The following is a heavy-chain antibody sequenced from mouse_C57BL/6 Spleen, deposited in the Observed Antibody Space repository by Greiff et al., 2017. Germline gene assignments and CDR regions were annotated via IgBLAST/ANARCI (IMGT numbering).Heavy chain of an antibody. CDR3: AREDTAQATWDAMDY. Sequence: FQLPQSVAELVKPGASVKLSCTASGFNIKDYYMHWVKQRTEQGLEWIGRIDPEDGETKYAPKFQGKATITADTSSNTAYLQLSILTSEVTAVYYCAREDTAQATWDAMDYWGQGTSVTDSS. V-gene: IGHV14-2*01. CDR2: IDPEDGET. J-gene: IGHJ4*01. D-gene: IGHD3-2*02. CDR1: GFNIKDYY.